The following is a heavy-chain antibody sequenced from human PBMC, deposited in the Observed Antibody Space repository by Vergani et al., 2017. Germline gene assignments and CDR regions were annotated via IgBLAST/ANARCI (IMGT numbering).Heavy chain of an antibody. Sequence: QVQLVQSGAEVKKPGASVKVSCKASGYTFTSYYMHWVRQAPGQGLEWMGIINPSGGSTSYAQKFQGRVTMTRDTSTGTVYMELSSLRSEDTAVYYCARDSRYCRSTSGYIGRDWFDPWGQGTLVTVSS. D-gene: IGHD2-2*02. CDR1: GYTFTSYY. J-gene: IGHJ5*02. V-gene: IGHV1-46*01. CDR2: INPSGGST. CDR3: ARDSRYCRSTSGYIGRDWFDP.